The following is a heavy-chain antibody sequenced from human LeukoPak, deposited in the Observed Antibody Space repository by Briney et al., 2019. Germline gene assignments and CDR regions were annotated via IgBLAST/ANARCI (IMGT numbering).Heavy chain of an antibody. D-gene: IGHD1-14*01. V-gene: IGHV3-74*01. J-gene: IGHJ3*02. CDR3: ARDIMSAFDI. CDR2: IKTDGSST. Sequence: PGGSLRLSCAASGFTFSDYWMHWVRQAPGKGLVWVSRIKTDGSSTSYADSVKGRFTISRDNAKNSLYLQMNSLRAEDTAVYYCARDIMSAFDIWGQGTMVTVSS. CDR1: GFTFSDYW.